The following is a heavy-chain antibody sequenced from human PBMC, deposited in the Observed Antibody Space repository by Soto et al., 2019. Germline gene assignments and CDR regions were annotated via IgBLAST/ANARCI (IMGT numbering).Heavy chain of an antibody. V-gene: IGHV3-7*01. J-gene: IGHJ4*02. Sequence: EVQLVESGGGLVQPGGSLRLSCAASGFTFSSYWMYWVRQAPGKGLEWVANIKPDGSERCYVDSVKGRFTISRDNAKNSLYLQMNSLRVEDTALYYCARDAPGGYYNYWGQGTLVTVSS. CDR1: GFTFSSYW. D-gene: IGHD2-15*01. CDR3: ARDAPGGYYNY. CDR2: IKPDGSER.